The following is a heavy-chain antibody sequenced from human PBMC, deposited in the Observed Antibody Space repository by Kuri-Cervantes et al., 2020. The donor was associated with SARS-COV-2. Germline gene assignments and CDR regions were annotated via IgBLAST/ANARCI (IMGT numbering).Heavy chain of an antibody. V-gene: IGHV3-7*01. Sequence: ETLSLTCTVSGGSISSYYWSWVRQAPGKGLEWVANIKQDGSEKYYVDSVKGRFTISRDNAKNSLYLQMNSLRAEDTAVYYCARDEGSYYYYMDVWGKGTTVTVSS. J-gene: IGHJ6*03. CDR3: ARDEGSYYYYMDV. D-gene: IGHD3-10*01. CDR1: GGSISSYY. CDR2: IKQDGSEK.